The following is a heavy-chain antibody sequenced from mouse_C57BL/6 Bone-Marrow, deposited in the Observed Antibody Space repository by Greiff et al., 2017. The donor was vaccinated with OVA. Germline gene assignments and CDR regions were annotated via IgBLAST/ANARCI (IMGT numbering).Heavy chain of an antibody. CDR3: AIKGGYYCWYFDV. D-gene: IGHD2-3*01. V-gene: IGHV1-52*01. CDR2: IDPSDSET. J-gene: IGHJ1*03. Sequence: QVQLQQPGAELVRPGSSVKLSCKASGYTFTSYWMHWVKQRPIQGLEWIGNIDPSDSETHYNQKFKDKATLTVDKSSSTAYMQLSSLTSEDSAVYYCAIKGGYYCWYFDVWGTGTTVTVSS. CDR1: GYTFTSYW.